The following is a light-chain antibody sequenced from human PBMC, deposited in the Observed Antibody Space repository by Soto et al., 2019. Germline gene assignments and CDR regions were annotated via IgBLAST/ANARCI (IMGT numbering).Light chain of an antibody. CDR2: LNSDGSH. Sequence: QSVLTQAPSASASLRASVKLTCTLSSGHNSYAIAWHQQQPEKGPRYLMKLNSDGSHSKGDGIPDRFSGSSSGAERYLTISSLQSEDEADYYCQTWSTDIRVFGGGTQLTVL. CDR3: QTWSTDIRV. CDR1: SGHNSYA. V-gene: IGLV4-69*01. J-gene: IGLJ3*02.